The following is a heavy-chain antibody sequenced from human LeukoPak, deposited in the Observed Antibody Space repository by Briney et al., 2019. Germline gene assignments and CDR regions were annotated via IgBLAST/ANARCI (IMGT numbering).Heavy chain of an antibody. Sequence: SETLSLTCAVSGGSISSSNWWSWVRQPPGKGLEWIREIYHSGSTNYNPSLKSRVTISVDKSKNQFSLKLSSVTAADTAVYYCARDRWIQLWFDAFDIWGQGTMVTVSS. D-gene: IGHD5-18*01. J-gene: IGHJ3*02. V-gene: IGHV4-4*02. CDR2: IYHSGST. CDR1: GGSISSSNW. CDR3: ARDRWIQLWFDAFDI.